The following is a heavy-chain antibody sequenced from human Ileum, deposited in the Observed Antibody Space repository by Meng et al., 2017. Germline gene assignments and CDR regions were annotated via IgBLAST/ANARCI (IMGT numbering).Heavy chain of an antibody. Sequence: GGSLRLSCAASGFTFSGTWMYWVRQAPGKGLMWFARMNPDGTTIYYADSVKGRFTISRDNAMNTLYLQMNSLRGEDTAVYYCARDITCNALTWGQGTRVTVSS. D-gene: IGHD1-14*01. CDR1: GFTFSGTW. CDR2: MNPDGTTI. J-gene: IGHJ5*02. CDR3: ARDITCNALT. V-gene: IGHV3-74*01.